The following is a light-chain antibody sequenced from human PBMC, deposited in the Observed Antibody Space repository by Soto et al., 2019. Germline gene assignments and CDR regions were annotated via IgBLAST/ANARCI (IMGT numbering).Light chain of an antibody. J-gene: IGKJ1*01. CDR2: KAS. CDR1: QSISTW. V-gene: IGKV1-5*03. CDR3: QQYNGKYRT. Sequence: DIQLTQSPSTLSASVGDRVTITCRASQSISTWLAWYQQKPGKAPKLLIYKASTLEGGVPSRFSGSGYGTDFTLTISSLQPDDFATYYCQQYNGKYRTFGQGTKVEIK.